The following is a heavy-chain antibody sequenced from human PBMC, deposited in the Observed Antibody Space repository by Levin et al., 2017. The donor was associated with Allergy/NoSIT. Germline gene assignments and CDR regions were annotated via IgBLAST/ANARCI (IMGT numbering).Heavy chain of an antibody. CDR3: ASPRGFNTWVDRASSDI. CDR1: GDSISSYF. J-gene: IGHJ3*02. Sequence: SETLSLTCTVSGDSISSYFWSWIRQSPGKGLEWIGYIYGSGTTTYNPSLNSRVTISQDTSKNQISLTLRSVTAADTAVYYCASPRGFNTWVDRASSDIWGQGTMVTVSS. CDR2: IYGSGTT. D-gene: IGHD1-26*01. V-gene: IGHV4-59*08.